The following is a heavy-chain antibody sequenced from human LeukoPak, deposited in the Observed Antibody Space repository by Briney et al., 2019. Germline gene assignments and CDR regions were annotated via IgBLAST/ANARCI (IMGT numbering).Heavy chain of an antibody. Sequence: SETLSLTCTVSGGSISGYYWTWIRQPPGKGLEWIGYMYYNGNTNYNPSLKSRVTISVDPSKNQFSLKLTSVTTADTAVYYCARKRLYYDSSGYGNWDDYWGQGTLVTVSS. D-gene: IGHD3-22*01. J-gene: IGHJ4*02. CDR3: ARKRLYYDSSGYGNWDDY. CDR2: MYYNGNT. CDR1: GGSISGYY. V-gene: IGHV4-59*08.